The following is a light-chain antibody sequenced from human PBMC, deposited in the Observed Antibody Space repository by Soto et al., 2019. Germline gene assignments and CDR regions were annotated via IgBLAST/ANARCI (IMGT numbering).Light chain of an antibody. Sequence: EIVMTQSPVTLSVSPGERATLSCRASQSVSSNLAWYQQKPGQAPRFLIYGASTRATGIPARFSGSGSGTEFTLTISSLQSEDFAVYYCQQYDNWTLTFGGGTKVDIX. V-gene: IGKV3-15*01. J-gene: IGKJ4*01. CDR2: GAS. CDR1: QSVSSN. CDR3: QQYDNWTLT.